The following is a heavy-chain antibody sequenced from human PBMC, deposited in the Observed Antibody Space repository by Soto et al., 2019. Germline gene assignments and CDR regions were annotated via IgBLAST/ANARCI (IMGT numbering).Heavy chain of an antibody. CDR1: GFTFSSYG. CDR3: AREWIQLWSQLDY. Sequence: QVQLVESGGGVVQPGRSLRLSCAASGFTFSSYGMHWVRQAPGKGLEWVAVIWYDGSNKYYADSVKGRFTISRDNSKNTLYLQMNSLRAEYTAVYYCAREWIQLWSQLDYWGQGTLVTVSS. J-gene: IGHJ4*02. CDR2: IWYDGSNK. D-gene: IGHD5-18*01. V-gene: IGHV3-33*01.